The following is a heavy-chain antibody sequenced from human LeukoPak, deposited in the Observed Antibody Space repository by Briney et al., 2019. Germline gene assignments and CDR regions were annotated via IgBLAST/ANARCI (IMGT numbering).Heavy chain of an antibody. J-gene: IGHJ4*02. Sequence: KSGGSLRLSCAAPGFTFSSYSMNWVRQAPGKGLEWVSSISSSSSYIYYADSVKGRFTISRDNAKNSLYLQMNSLRAEDMALYYCAKGALRHTSAPFNYWGQGTLVTVSS. CDR3: AKGALRHTSAPFNY. CDR2: ISSSSSYI. D-gene: IGHD3-10*01. CDR1: GFTFSSYS. V-gene: IGHV3-21*04.